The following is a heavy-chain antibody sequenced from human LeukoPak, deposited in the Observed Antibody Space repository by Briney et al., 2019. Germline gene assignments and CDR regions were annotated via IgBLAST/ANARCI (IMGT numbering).Heavy chain of an antibody. CDR2: INAGNGNT. CDR3: ARASVPVPFFDY. V-gene: IGHV1-3*03. J-gene: IGHJ4*02. D-gene: IGHD2-2*01. Sequence: ASVKVSCKASGYTFTSYAMHWVRQAPGQRLEWMGWINAGNGNTKYSQEFQGRVTITRDTSASTAHMELSSLRSEDMAVYYCARASVPVPFFDYWGQGTLVTVSS. CDR1: GYTFTSYA.